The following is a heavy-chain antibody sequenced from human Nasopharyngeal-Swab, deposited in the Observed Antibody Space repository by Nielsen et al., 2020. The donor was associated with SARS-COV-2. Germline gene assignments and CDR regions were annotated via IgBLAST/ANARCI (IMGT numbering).Heavy chain of an antibody. CDR2: ISAYNGNT. V-gene: IGHV1-18*01. CDR3: ARGAYYGSGSYFHYYYGMDV. J-gene: IGHJ6*02. D-gene: IGHD3-10*01. Sequence: WVRQAPGQGLEWMGWISAYNGNTNYAQKLQGRVTMTTDTSTSTAYMELRSLRSEDTAVYYCARGAYYGSGSYFHYYYGMDVWGQGTTVTVSS.